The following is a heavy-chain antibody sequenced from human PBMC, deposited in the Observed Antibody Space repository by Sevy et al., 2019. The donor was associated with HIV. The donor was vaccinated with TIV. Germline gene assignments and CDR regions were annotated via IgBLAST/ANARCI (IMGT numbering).Heavy chain of an antibody. CDR3: ARGNYYDNSGFPLYYFDY. Sequence: ASVNVSCKASGYTFTNYYLHWVRQAPGQGLEWMGIIHPSGGRTSYAQKFQGRVTMTSDTSTTTVYMDLSSLRSEDTAVYYCARGNYYDNSGFPLYYFDYWGRGTPVTVSS. CDR1: GYTFTNYY. J-gene: IGHJ4*02. V-gene: IGHV1-46*01. CDR2: IHPSGGRT. D-gene: IGHD3-22*01.